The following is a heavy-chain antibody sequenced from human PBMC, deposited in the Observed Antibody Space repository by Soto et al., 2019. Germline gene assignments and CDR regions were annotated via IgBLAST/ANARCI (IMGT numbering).Heavy chain of an antibody. V-gene: IGHV3-23*01. CDR2: ISGSGGST. D-gene: IGHD3-10*01. Sequence: PGGSLRLSCAASGFTFSSYAMSWVRQAPGKGLEWVSAISGSGGSTYYADSVKGRFTISRDNSKNTLYLQMNSLRAEDTAVYYCAKDSGSNAARTYYGMDVWGQGTTVTVSS. CDR1: GFTFSSYA. CDR3: AKDSGSNAARTYYGMDV. J-gene: IGHJ6*02.